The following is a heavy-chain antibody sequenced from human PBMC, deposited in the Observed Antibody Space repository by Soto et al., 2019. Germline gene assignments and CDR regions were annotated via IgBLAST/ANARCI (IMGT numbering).Heavy chain of an antibody. V-gene: IGHV3-11*01. CDR3: ARDYRQGYGSGSYSNDLDAFDI. CDR2: ISSSGSTI. CDR1: GFTFSDYY. Sequence: AGGSPRLSCAASGFTFSDYYMSWIRQAPGKGLEWVSYISSSGSTIYYADSVKGRFTISRDNAKNSLYLQMNSLRAEDTAVYYCARDYRQGYGSGSYSNDLDAFDIWGQGTLVTVSS. J-gene: IGHJ3*02. D-gene: IGHD3-10*01.